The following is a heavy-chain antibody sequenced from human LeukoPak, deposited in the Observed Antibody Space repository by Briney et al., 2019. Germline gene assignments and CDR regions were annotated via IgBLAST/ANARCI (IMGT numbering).Heavy chain of an antibody. V-gene: IGHV1-46*01. J-gene: IGHJ3*02. CDR2: INPSGGST. Sequence: ASVNVSCKASGYTFTSYYMHWVRQAPGQGLEWMGIINPSGGSTSYAQKFQGRVTMTRDTSTSTVYMELSSLRSEDTAVYYCARDRWAYSGYDAFDIWGQGTMVTVSS. CDR3: ARDRWAYSGYDAFDI. D-gene: IGHD5-12*01. CDR1: GYTFTSYY.